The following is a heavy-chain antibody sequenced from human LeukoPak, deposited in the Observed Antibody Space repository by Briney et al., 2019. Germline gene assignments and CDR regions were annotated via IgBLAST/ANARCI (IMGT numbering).Heavy chain of an antibody. V-gene: IGHV1-2*02. CDR2: INPKSGGT. CDR3: ARVYYYDSSGYYYAHAFDI. Sequence: GASVKVSCKASGYTFTGYYMHWVRQAPGQGLEWMGWINPKSGGTNYAQKFQGRVTMTRDTSISTAYMDLSRLRSDDTAVYYCARVYYYDSSGYYYAHAFDIWGQGTMVTVSS. D-gene: IGHD3-22*01. CDR1: GYTFTGYY. J-gene: IGHJ3*02.